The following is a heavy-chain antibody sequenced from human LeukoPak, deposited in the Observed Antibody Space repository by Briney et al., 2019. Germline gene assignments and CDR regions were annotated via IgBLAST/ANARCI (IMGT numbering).Heavy chain of an antibody. V-gene: IGHV4-34*01. D-gene: IGHD4-17*01. J-gene: IGHJ4*02. Sequence: ASETLSLTCAVSGASLSGYYWSWIRQPPGKGLEWIGEINHIPRTNYNPSLKSRVTISVDSSKNQFSLSLTSVTAADTAVYYCARGRIMTTVPNSFDYWGQGTLVSVSS. CDR1: GASLSGYY. CDR3: ARGRIMTTVPNSFDY. CDR2: INHIPRT.